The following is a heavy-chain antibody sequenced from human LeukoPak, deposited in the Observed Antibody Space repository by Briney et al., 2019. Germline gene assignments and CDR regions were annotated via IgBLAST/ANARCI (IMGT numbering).Heavy chain of an antibody. Sequence: QTGGSLRLSCAASGFSLSNSAMSWVRQAPGKGLEWVSLIIASSGSTFYADSVKGRFTISRDNSKNTLYLQMNSLRAEDTAVYYCAKDLFSGSGRAGNMDVWGKGTTVSVSS. CDR3: AKDLFSGSGRAGNMDV. CDR2: IIASSGST. V-gene: IGHV3-23*01. CDR1: GFSLSNSA. D-gene: IGHD3-10*01. J-gene: IGHJ6*03.